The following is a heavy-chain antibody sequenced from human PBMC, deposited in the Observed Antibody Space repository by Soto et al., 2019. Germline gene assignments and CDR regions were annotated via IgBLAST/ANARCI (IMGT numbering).Heavy chain of an antibody. CDR1: GFTFSSYS. CDR3: ARASGLGDYDAFDI. D-gene: IGHD4-17*01. CDR2: ISSSSSYI. V-gene: IGHV3-21*01. J-gene: IGHJ3*02. Sequence: GGSLRLSCAASGFTFSSYSMNWVRQAPGKGLEWVSSISSSSSYIYYADSVKGRFTISRDNAKNSLYLQMNSLRAEDTAVYYCARASGLGDYDAFDIWGQGIMVTVSS.